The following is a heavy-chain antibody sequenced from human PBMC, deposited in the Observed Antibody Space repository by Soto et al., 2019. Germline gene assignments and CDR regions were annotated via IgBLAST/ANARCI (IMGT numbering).Heavy chain of an antibody. V-gene: IGHV3-23*01. CDR1: GFTFSSYA. D-gene: IGHD3-9*01. CDR3: AKASSTFLTGYPRGGVFFDY. Sequence: PGGSLRLSCAASGFTFSSYAMSWVRQAPGKGLEWVSAISGSGGSTYYADSVKGRFTISRDNSKNTLYLQMNSLRAEDTAVYYCAKASSTFLTGYPRGGVFFDYWGQGTLVTVSS. J-gene: IGHJ4*02. CDR2: ISGSGGST.